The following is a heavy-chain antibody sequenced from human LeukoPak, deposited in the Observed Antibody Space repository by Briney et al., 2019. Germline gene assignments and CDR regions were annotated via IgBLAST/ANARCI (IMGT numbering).Heavy chain of an antibody. CDR1: GFTFSSYA. J-gene: IGHJ4*02. Sequence: GGSLRLSCAASGFTFSSYAMSWVRQAPGKGLEWVSAVGGTDGRTYYAAFVKGRFTIYRDNSKNTLYLQMNSLRVEDTAVYYCAKDGSYYFDYWGQGTLVTVSS. CDR2: VGGTDGRT. V-gene: IGHV3-23*01. CDR3: AKDGSYYFDY.